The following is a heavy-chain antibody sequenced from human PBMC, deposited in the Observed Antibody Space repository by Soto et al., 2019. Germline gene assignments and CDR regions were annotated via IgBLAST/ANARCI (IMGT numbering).Heavy chain of an antibody. J-gene: IGHJ4*02. V-gene: IGHV3-11*01. D-gene: IGHD6-19*01. CDR3: AREGEQWLVSAYDY. CDR1: GFTFSDYY. Sequence: PGGSLRLSCAASGFTFSDYYMSWIRQAPGRGLEWVSYISDSGNSIYYTDSVKGRFTISRDNAKNSLYLQMNNLRADDTAVYFCAREGEQWLVSAYDYWGQGTLVTVSS. CDR2: ISDSGNSI.